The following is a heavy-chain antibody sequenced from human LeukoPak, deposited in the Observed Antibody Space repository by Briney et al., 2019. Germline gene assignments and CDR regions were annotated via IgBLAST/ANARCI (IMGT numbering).Heavy chain of an antibody. CDR2: IYYSGST. CDR1: GGSISSYY. Sequence: SETLTLTCTVSGGSISSYYWSWIRQPPGKGLEWIGYIYYSGSTNYNPSLKSRVTISVDTSKNQFSLKLSSVTAADTAVYYCARDYDSSSYTYFDYWGQGTLVTVSS. CDR3: ARDYDSSSYTYFDY. J-gene: IGHJ4*02. D-gene: IGHD3-22*01. V-gene: IGHV4-59*12.